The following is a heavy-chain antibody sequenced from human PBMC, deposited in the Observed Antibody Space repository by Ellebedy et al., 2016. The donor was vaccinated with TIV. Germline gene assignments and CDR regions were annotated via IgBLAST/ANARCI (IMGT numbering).Heavy chain of an antibody. CDR1: GFTLSSYA. CDR2: IEQDGSEK. D-gene: IGHD3-16*01. Sequence: GESLKISCAASGFTLSSYAMSWVRQAPGKGLEWVANIEQDGSEKYFVDSVKGRFTISRDNAKNSLYLQMNSLRAEDTAVYYCASGHRGISFGIWGQGTMVTVSS. J-gene: IGHJ3*02. CDR3: ASGHRGISFGI. V-gene: IGHV3-7*03.